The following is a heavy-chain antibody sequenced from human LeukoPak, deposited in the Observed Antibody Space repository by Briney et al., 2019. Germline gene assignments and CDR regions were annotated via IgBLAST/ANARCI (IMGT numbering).Heavy chain of an antibody. J-gene: IGHJ6*03. D-gene: IGHD3-10*01. Sequence: GGSLRHSCAASGFIFTTYGMHWVRQAPGKGLEWVAFIRYDGSNKYYADSVKGRFTISRDNSKNTLYLQMNSLRAEDTAVYYCARESMVRGVTTHYYYYMDVWGKGTTVTVSS. CDR1: GFIFTTYG. CDR3: ARESMVRGVTTHYYYYMDV. CDR2: IRYDGSNK. V-gene: IGHV3-30*02.